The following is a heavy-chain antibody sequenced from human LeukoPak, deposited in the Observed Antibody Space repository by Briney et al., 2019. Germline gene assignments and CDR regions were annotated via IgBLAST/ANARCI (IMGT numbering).Heavy chain of an antibody. Sequence: SGPTLVHPTQTLTLTCTFPGFSLTTTGVGVGWIRQPSRKALEQLPLTYWDDDNHYIPTQMKRLTITKDTSKNQVVLTMTNMDPVDTATYYCVHSYYYASGTYYFDYWGQGTLVTVSS. CDR3: VHSYYYASGTYYFDY. CDR2: TYWDDDN. D-gene: IGHD3-10*01. J-gene: IGHJ4*02. CDR1: GFSLTTTGVG. V-gene: IGHV2-5*02.